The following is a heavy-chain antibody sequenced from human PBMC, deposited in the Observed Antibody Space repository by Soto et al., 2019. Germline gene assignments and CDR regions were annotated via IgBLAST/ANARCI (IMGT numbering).Heavy chain of an antibody. Sequence: EVQLLDSGGGLVQPGGSLRLSCAASGFTFRTYAMSWVRQAPGKGLEWVSTISDSGTTYYANSVKGRFTISRDNSRNTLHLQMTRLRVEDTAVYYCAKGGEGSCSRTSCLYCSDSWGQGTLVTVSS. CDR3: AKGGEGSCSRTSCLYCSDS. D-gene: IGHD2-2*01. CDR2: ISDSGTT. V-gene: IGHV3-23*01. CDR1: GFTFRTYA. J-gene: IGHJ5*01.